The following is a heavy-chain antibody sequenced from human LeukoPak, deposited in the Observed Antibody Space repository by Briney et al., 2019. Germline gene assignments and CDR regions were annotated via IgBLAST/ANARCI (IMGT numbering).Heavy chain of an antibody. CDR1: GYSFGNYA. J-gene: IGHJ6*02. CDR2: IRSKTYGGTT. CDR3: TKTTYAVLDYYGMDA. V-gene: IGHV3-49*04. D-gene: IGHD2/OR15-2a*01. Sequence: HAGGSLRLSCTASGYSFGNYAMNWVRQAPGKGLEWVSFIRSKTYGGTTEYAASVKGRFTVSRDDSRSIAYLQMNSLKTEDTGIYYCTKTTYAVLDYYGMDAWGQGTTVTVSS.